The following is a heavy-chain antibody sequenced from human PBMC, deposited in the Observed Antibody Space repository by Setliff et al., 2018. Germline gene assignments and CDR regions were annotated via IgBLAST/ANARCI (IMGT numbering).Heavy chain of an antibody. CDR3: SRDPLTTNRRRAFDI. J-gene: IGHJ3*02. CDR1: GGSISSGGYY. Sequence: SETLSLTCTVSGGSISSGGYYWSWIRQHPGKGLEWIGYIYYSGSTYYNPSLKSRVTISVDTSKNQFSLKLSSVTAADTAVYYCSRDPLTTNRRRAFDIWGQVKMFTFSS. V-gene: IGHV4-31*03. CDR2: IYYSGST. D-gene: IGHD4-17*01.